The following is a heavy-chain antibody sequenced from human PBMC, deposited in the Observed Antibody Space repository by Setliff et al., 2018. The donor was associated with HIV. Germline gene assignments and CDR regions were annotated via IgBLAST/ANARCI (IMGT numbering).Heavy chain of an antibody. Sequence: LSLTCTVSGGSISSHYWSWTRQPPGKGLEWIGSIYYSGSTNYNPSLKSRVTISVDTSKNQFSLKLSSVTAADTAVYYCARDSIAAAGKFTFDYWGQGTLVTVSS. CDR2: IYYSGST. J-gene: IGHJ4*02. D-gene: IGHD6-13*01. CDR3: ARDSIAAAGKFTFDY. V-gene: IGHV4-59*11. CDR1: GGSISSHY.